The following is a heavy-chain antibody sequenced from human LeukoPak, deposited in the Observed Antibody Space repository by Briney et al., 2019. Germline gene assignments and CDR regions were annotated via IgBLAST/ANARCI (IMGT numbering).Heavy chain of an antibody. CDR2: ISYDGSNK. V-gene: IGHV3-30-3*01. D-gene: IGHD5-18*01. Sequence: GGSLRLSCAASGFTFSSYAMHWVRQAPGKGLEWVAVISYDGSNKYYADSVKGRFTISRDNSKNTLYLQMNSLRAEDTAVYYCARGTIRYGSPGYWGQGTLVTVSS. CDR3: ARGTIRYGSPGY. CDR1: GFTFSSYA. J-gene: IGHJ4*02.